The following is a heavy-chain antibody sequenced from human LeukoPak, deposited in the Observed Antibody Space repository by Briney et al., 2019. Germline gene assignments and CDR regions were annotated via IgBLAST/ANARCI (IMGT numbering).Heavy chain of an antibody. V-gene: IGHV3-74*01. J-gene: IGHJ4*02. Sequence: GGSLRLSCAASGLAFSAYKMHWVRQAPRKGLVWVSRISTDGYTTGYADFVQGRFTASRDNTKNTWSLEMNSLRAEDTAVYYCVVGGSPGYWGQGTLVTVSS. CDR2: ISTDGYTT. CDR1: GLAFSAYK. D-gene: IGHD2-15*01. CDR3: VVGGSPGY.